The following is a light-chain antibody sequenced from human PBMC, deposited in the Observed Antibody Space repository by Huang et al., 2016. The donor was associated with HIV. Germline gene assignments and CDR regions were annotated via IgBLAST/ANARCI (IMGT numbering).Light chain of an antibody. V-gene: IGKV3-15*01. J-gene: IGKJ4*01. CDR1: HRVANK. CDR2: DTS. CDR3: QHYNNWPLT. Sequence: EIVMTQSPAVLSLSPGERATLSCTSSHRVANKLAWYQQKPGRPPRLLIYDTSTRSSGVPARFSGSGSGTKFTRTINGLQSEDCAVYYCQHYNNWPLTFGGGTRVEIK.